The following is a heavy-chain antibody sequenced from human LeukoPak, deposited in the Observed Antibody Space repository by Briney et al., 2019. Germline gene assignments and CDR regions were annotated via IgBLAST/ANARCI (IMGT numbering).Heavy chain of an antibody. D-gene: IGHD6-6*01. CDR3: AKDFLYSSSSVGGY. CDR1: AFTFNNYW. Sequence: GGSLRLSCVASAFTFNNYWMHWVRQAPGKGLEWVAFIRYDGSNKYYADSVKGRFTISRDNSKNTLYLQMNSLRAEDTAVYYCAKDFLYSSSSVGGYWGQGTLVTVSS. CDR2: IRYDGSNK. J-gene: IGHJ4*02. V-gene: IGHV3-30*02.